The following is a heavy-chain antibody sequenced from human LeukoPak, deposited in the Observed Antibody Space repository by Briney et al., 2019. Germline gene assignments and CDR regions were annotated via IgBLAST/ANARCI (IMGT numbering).Heavy chain of an antibody. CDR1: GGSISSSSYY. D-gene: IGHD3-22*01. V-gene: IGHV4-39*07. J-gene: IGHJ4*02. CDR2: IYYSGST. CDR3: ARGEALLYDSSGIFDY. Sequence: SETLSLTCTVSGGSISSSSYYWGWIRQPPGKGLEWIGSIYYSGSTYYNPSLKSRVTISVDTSKNQFSLKLSSVTAADTAVYYCARGEALLYDSSGIFDYWGQGTLVTVSS.